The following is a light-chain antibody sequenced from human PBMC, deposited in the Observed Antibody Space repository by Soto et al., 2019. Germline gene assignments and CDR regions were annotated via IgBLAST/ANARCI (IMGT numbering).Light chain of an antibody. V-gene: IGKV1-9*01. Sequence: EIQMTQYPSTLSASVGDSVTITCRASQSISSWLAWYQQKPGKAPKLLIYAASTLQSGVPSRFSGSGSGTEFTLTISSLQPEDFATYYCQQLNSYSIPFGQGTRL. J-gene: IGKJ5*01. CDR2: AAS. CDR3: QQLNSYSIP. CDR1: QSISSW.